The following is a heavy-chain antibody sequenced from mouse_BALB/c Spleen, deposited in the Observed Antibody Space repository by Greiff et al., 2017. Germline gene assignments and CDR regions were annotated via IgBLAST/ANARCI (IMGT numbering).Heavy chain of an antibody. Sequence: LEESGAELVRPGSSVKISCKASGYAFSSYWMNWVKQRPGQGLEWIGQIYPGDGDTNYNGKFKGKATLTADKSSSTAYMQLSSLTSEDSAVYFCARGGLRYAMDYWGQGTSVTVSS. CDR1: GYAFSSYW. CDR2: IYPGDGDT. CDR3: ARGGLRYAMDY. J-gene: IGHJ4*01. V-gene: IGHV1-80*01. D-gene: IGHD3-1*01.